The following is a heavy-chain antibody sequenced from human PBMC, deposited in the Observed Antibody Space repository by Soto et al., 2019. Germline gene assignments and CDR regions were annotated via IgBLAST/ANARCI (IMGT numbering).Heavy chain of an antibody. CDR2: IYYAGST. V-gene: IGHV4-59*01. J-gene: IGHJ4*02. CDR1: GGSMISYY. CDR3: AKGGPARYSSSWYDLGY. Sequence: SETLSLTCTVSGGSMISYYWSWIRQPPGRGLEWIGFIYYAGSTKYNPSLNSRVTISVDTSKNQFSLKLSSVTAADTAVYYCAKGGPARYSSSWYDLGYWGQGTLVTVSS. D-gene: IGHD6-13*01.